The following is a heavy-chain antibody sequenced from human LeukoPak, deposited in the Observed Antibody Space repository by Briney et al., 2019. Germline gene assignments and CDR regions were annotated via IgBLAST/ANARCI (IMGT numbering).Heavy chain of an antibody. J-gene: IGHJ5*02. CDR1: GGSISSGSYY. CDR2: IYNSGST. CDR3: ARGPHLNDFWSGSYNWFDP. V-gene: IGHV4-61*02. D-gene: IGHD3-3*01. Sequence: PSETLSLTCTVSGGSISSGSYYWSWIRQPAGKGLEWIGCIYNSGSTNYNPSLKSRVTISVDTSKNQFSLKLSSVTAADTAVYYCARGPHLNDFWSGSYNWFDPWGQGTLVTVSS.